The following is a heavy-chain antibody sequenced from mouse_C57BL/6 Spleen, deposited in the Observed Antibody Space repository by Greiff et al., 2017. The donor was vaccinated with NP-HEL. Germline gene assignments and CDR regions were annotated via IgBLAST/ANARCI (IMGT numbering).Heavy chain of an antibody. CDR3: TRSPSITTVVANYAMDY. CDR1: GYTFTSYW. CDR2: IYPGNSDT. Sequence: VQLQQSGTVLARPGASVKMSCKTSGYTFTSYWMHWVKQRPGQGLEWIGAIYPGNSDTSYNQKFKGKAKLSAVPSSSTANMELSSLTNEDSAVYYCTRSPSITTVVANYAMDYWGQGTSVTVSS. V-gene: IGHV1-5*01. D-gene: IGHD1-1*01. J-gene: IGHJ4*01.